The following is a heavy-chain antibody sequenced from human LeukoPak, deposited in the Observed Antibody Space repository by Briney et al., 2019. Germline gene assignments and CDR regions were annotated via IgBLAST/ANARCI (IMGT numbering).Heavy chain of an antibody. CDR3: ARSVEGYCSGGSCYYYYYYMDV. CDR1: GGPISSYY. V-gene: IGHV4-59*01. Sequence: PSETLSLTCTVSGGPISSYYWSWIRQPPGKGLEWIGYIYYSGSTNYNPSLKSRVTISVDTSKNQFSLKLSSVTAADTAVYYCARSVEGYCSGGSCYYYYYYMDVWGEGTTVTVSS. J-gene: IGHJ6*03. CDR2: IYYSGST. D-gene: IGHD2-15*01.